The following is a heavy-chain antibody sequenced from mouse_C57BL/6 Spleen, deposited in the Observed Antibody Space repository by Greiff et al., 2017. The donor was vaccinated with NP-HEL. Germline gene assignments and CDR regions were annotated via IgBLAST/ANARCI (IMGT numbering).Heavy chain of an antibody. CDR2: ISSGSSTI. CDR1: GFTFSDYG. J-gene: IGHJ3*01. Sequence: EVQRVESGGGLVKPGGSLKLSCAASGFTFSDYGMHWVRQAPEKGLEWVAYISSGSSTIYYADTVKGRFTISRDNAKNTLFLQMTSLRSEDTAMYYCARSGYSNYPWFAYWGQGTLVTVSA. V-gene: IGHV5-17*01. CDR3: ARSGYSNYPWFAY. D-gene: IGHD2-5*01.